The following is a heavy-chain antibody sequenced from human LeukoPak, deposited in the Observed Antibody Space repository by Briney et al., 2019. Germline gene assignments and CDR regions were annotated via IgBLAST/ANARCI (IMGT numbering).Heavy chain of an antibody. Sequence: SETLSLTCTVSGGSISSYYWSWIRQPAGKGLEWIGRIYTSGSTNYNPSLKSRVTMSVDTSKNQFSLKLSSVTAADTAVYYCARGRSLLWFGETTFDYWGQGTLVTVSS. D-gene: IGHD3-10*01. V-gene: IGHV4-4*07. CDR1: GGSISSYY. CDR3: ARGRSLLWFGETTFDY. J-gene: IGHJ4*02. CDR2: IYTSGST.